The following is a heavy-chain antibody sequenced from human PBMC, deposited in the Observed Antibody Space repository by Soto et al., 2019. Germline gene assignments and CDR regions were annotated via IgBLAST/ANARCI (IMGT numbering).Heavy chain of an antibody. V-gene: IGHV3-23*01. CDR3: AKGGGGSISHRPYYYGMDV. CDR2: ISGSGGTT. Sequence: EVQLLESGGGLVQPGGSLRLSCAASGFTFSSYAMSWVRQAPGKGLEWVSAISGSGGTTYYADSVKGRFTISRDNSKNTLYLQMNSLRAEDTAVYYCAKGGGGSISHRPYYYGMDVWGQGTTVTVSS. J-gene: IGHJ6*02. D-gene: IGHD3-10*01. CDR1: GFTFSSYA.